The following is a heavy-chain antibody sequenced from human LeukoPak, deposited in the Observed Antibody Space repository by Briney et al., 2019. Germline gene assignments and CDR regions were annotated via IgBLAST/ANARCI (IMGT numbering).Heavy chain of an antibody. V-gene: IGHV1-69*13. CDR3: ARRAPGKLAADY. CDR1: GGTFSSYA. D-gene: IGHD1-1*01. J-gene: IGHJ4*02. Sequence: GASVKVSCKASGGTFSSYAISWVRQAPGQGLEWMGGIIPIFGTANYAQKFQGRVTITADESTSTAYMELRSLRSDDTAMYYCARRAPGKLAADYWGQGTLVTVSS. CDR2: IIPIFGTA.